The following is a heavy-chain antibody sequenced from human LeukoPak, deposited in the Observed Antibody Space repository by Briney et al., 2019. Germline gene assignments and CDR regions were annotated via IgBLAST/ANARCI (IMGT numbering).Heavy chain of an antibody. CDR3: AKGNRGVLRYFDWLYLFDY. V-gene: IGHV3-23*01. Sequence: GGSLRLSCAAFGFTFSSYAMSWVRQAPGKGLEWVSDISGSGGSTYYADSVKGRFTISRDNSKNTLYLQMNSLRAEDTAVYYCAKGNRGVLRYFDWLYLFDYWGQGTLVTVSS. CDR1: GFTFSSYA. D-gene: IGHD3-9*01. J-gene: IGHJ4*02. CDR2: ISGSGGST.